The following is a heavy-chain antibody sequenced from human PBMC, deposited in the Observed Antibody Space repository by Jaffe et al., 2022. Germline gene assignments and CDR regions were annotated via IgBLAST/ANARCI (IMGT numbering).Heavy chain of an antibody. CDR3: ARLYVWGSYRHDY. CDR1: GGSFSGYY. Sequence: QVQLQQWGAGLLKPSETLSLTCAVYGGSFSGYYWSWIRQPPGKGLEWIGEINHSGSTNYNPSLKSRVTISVDTSKNQFSLKLSSVTAADTAVYYCARLYVWGSYRHDYWGQGTLVTVSS. V-gene: IGHV4-34*01. D-gene: IGHD3-16*02. CDR2: INHSGST. J-gene: IGHJ4*02.